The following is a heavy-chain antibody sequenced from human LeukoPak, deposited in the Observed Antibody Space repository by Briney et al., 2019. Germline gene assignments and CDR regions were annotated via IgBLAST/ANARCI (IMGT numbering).Heavy chain of an antibody. Sequence: ASVTVSCKASGYTFSGYYIHWVRPPPGQGLEWMGWINPNSCGTNSAQKFQGRVTMTRDTSISTAYMELSRLRYVDTAIYYCAKVGETDNIDYWGQGTLVTVSS. CDR2: INPNSCGT. CDR3: AKVGETDNIDY. CDR1: GYTFSGYY. V-gene: IGHV1-2*02. D-gene: IGHD2-21*01. J-gene: IGHJ4*02.